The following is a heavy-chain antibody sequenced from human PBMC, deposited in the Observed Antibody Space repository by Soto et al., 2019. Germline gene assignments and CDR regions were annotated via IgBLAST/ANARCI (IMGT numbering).Heavy chain of an antibody. Sequence: VQLLESGGGLVQRGGSLRLSCAASGFPFSSYVMSWVRQAPGKGLEGVSGISGGGSNTFYADSVKGRFTISRDNSKNTLLLQMNSLGAEDTAVYYCAKDSNKYSSSLRGRYFDYWGQGMGVTVSS. V-gene: IGHV3-23*01. CDR3: AKDSNKYSSSLRGRYFDY. CDR1: GFPFSSYV. D-gene: IGHD4-4*01. CDR2: ISGGGSNT. J-gene: IGHJ4*02.